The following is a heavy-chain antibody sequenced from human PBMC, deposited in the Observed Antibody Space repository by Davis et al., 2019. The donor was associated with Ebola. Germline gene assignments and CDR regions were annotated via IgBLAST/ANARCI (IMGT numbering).Heavy chain of an antibody. J-gene: IGHJ6*02. CDR1: GFTFSSYA. D-gene: IGHD3-10*01. CDR2: ISSNGGST. CDR3: AKTPRGGGYYYGMDV. V-gene: IGHV3-64*01. Sequence: GESLKISCAASGFTFSSYAMHWVRQAPGKGLEYVSAISSNGGSTYYANSVKGRFTISRDNSKNTLYLQMNSLRAEDTAVYYCAKTPRGGGYYYGMDVWGQGTTVTVSS.